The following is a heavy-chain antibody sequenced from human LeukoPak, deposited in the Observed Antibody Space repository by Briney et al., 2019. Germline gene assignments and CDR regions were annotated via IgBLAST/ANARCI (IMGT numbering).Heavy chain of an antibody. Sequence: PSETLSLTCTVSGGSISSYYWSWIRQPAGKGLEWIGRMYTSGSTNYNPSLKSRVTMSVDTSKSQFSLRLSSVTAADTAVYYCARSISGSSWNYFDYWGPGTLVTVSS. J-gene: IGHJ4*02. CDR1: GGSISSYY. V-gene: IGHV4-4*07. CDR2: MYTSGST. CDR3: ARSISGSSWNYFDY. D-gene: IGHD1-26*01.